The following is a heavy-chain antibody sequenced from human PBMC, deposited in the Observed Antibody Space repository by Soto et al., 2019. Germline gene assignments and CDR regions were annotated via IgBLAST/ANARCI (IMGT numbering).Heavy chain of an antibody. V-gene: IGHV4-31*03. Sequence: SETLSLTCTVSGDSITTSGDYWSWIRQNPGKGLEWIGYISHTGINDYHPSLNGRLTLSIDTTKNQFSLEMTSVTAADTADYYSAIYSHDYFYRGLDPWGQGTPVTVSS. CDR3: AIYSHDYFYRGLDP. CDR2: ISHTGIN. D-gene: IGHD4-17*01. J-gene: IGHJ5*02. CDR1: GDSITTSGDY.